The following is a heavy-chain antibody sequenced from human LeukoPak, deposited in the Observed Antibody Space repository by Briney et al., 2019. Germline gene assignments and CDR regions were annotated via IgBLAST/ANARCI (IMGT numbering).Heavy chain of an antibody. D-gene: IGHD3-22*01. Sequence: PGGSLRLSCAASGFTFSSYAMSWVRQAPGKGLEWVSAISGSGGSTYYADSVKGRFTISRDNSKNTLYLQMNSLRAEDTAVYYCAKVSLKYYYDSSGYYDYWGQGTQVTVSS. CDR2: ISGSGGST. V-gene: IGHV3-23*01. J-gene: IGHJ4*02. CDR1: GFTFSSYA. CDR3: AKVSLKYYYDSSGYYDY.